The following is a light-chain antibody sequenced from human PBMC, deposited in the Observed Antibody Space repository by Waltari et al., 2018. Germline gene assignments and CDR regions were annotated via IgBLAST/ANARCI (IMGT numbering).Light chain of an antibody. Sequence: DIVMTQSPDSLAVSLGERATINCKSSQSVLSSSNNKNYIVWYQQKPGQPPKLLIYWASTREFGVPDRFSGSGSGTDFTLTISSLQAEDAAVYYCQQYYSAPLTFGGGTKVEIK. J-gene: IGKJ4*01. CDR3: QQYYSAPLT. CDR1: QSVLSSSNNKNY. CDR2: WAS. V-gene: IGKV4-1*01.